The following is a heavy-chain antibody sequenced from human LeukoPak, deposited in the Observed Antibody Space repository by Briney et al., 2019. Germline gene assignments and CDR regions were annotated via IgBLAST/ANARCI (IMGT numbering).Heavy chain of an antibody. J-gene: IGHJ4*02. CDR2: ISYDGSNK. CDR3: ARTDGSGSYSYYFDY. Sequence: PGGSLRLSCAASGFTFSSYAMHWVRQAPGKGLEWVAVISYDGSNKYYADSVKGRFTISRDNSKNTLYLQMNSLRAEDTAVYYCARTDGSGSYSYYFDYWGQGTLVTVSS. CDR1: GFTFSSYA. D-gene: IGHD3-10*01. V-gene: IGHV3-30*04.